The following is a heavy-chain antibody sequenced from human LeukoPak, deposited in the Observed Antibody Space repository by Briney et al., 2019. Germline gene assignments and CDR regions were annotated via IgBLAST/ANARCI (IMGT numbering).Heavy chain of an antibody. Sequence: GGSLRLSCAASGFTFSSYAMSWVRQAPGKGLEWVSAISGSGGTTYYADSVKGRFTISRDNSKNTLYLQMNSLRAEDTAVYYCAKRGKGGSSWYCIDYWGQGTLVTVSS. CDR3: AKRGKGGSSWYCIDY. CDR1: GFTFSSYA. D-gene: IGHD6-13*01. CDR2: ISGSGGTT. V-gene: IGHV3-23*01. J-gene: IGHJ4*02.